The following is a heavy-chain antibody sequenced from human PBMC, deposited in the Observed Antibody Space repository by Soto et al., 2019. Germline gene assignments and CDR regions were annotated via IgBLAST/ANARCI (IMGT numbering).Heavy chain of an antibody. CDR2: IIPIFGTA. CDR3: ASSRRGSRPHPSYFAY. CDR1: GGTFSSYA. J-gene: IGHJ4*02. Sequence: QVQLVQSGAEVKKPGSSVKVSCKASGGTFSSYAISWVRQAPGQGLEWMGGIIPIFGTANYAQKFQGRVTITXXEXTNXAYMELSSLRSEDTAVYYCASSRRGSRPHPSYFAYWGQGTLVTVSS. D-gene: IGHD6-13*01. V-gene: IGHV1-69*05.